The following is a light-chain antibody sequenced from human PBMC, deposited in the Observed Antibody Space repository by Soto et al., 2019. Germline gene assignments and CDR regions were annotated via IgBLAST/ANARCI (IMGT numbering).Light chain of an antibody. Sequence: EIVLTHSPGTLSLSPGERATLSCRASQRVSSSYLAWYQQKPDQAPRLLIYGTSSRATGIPDRFSGSGSGTDVALTISRLEPEDFAVYYCQQYCSSPRVTFGQGTRLEIK. CDR2: GTS. J-gene: IGKJ5*01. CDR3: QQYCSSPRVT. V-gene: IGKV3-20*01. CDR1: QRVSSSY.